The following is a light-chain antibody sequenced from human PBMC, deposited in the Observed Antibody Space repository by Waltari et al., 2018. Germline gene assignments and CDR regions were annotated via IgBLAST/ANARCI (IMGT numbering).Light chain of an antibody. V-gene: IGKV1-16*01. J-gene: IGKJ4*01. CDR2: GAS. CDR1: QGISKF. CDR3: QQYKTFPLT. Sequence: DIQMTQSPSSLAASVGDRVTITCRASQGISKFLAWFRQKPGKAHESLIYGASSLQVGVPSRFSGSGSGTDFTLTISSLQPEDFASYYCQQYKTFPLTFGGGTKVEIK.